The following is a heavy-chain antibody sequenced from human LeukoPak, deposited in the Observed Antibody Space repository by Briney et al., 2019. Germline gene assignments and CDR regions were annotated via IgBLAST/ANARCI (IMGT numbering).Heavy chain of an antibody. V-gene: IGHV3-21*01. Sequence: GGSLRLSCAASGFTFSSYSMNWVRQAPGEGLEWVSSISSSSYIYYADSVKGRFTISRDNAKNSLYLQMNSLRAEDTAVYYCARDSGYDFWSGYHNYYYMDVWGKGTTVTVSS. CDR3: ARDSGYDFWSGYHNYYYMDV. CDR1: GFTFSSYS. CDR2: ISSSSYI. J-gene: IGHJ6*03. D-gene: IGHD3-3*01.